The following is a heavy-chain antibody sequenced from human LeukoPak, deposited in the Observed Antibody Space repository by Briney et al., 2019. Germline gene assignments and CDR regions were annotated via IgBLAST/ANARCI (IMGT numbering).Heavy chain of an antibody. CDR1: GFTFSSFS. CDR2: ISGSSGTI. J-gene: IGHJ3*02. V-gene: IGHV3-48*02. CDR3: ARDSRYAFDI. Sequence: GGSLRLSCAASGFTFSSFSMNWVRQAPGKGLEWVSYISGSSGTIYYADSVKGRLTISRDNAKNSLYLQMNSLRDEDTAVYYCARDSRYAFDIWGQGTMATVSS. D-gene: IGHD5-24*01.